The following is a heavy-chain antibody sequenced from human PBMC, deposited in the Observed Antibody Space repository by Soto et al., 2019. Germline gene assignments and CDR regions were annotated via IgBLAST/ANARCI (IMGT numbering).Heavy chain of an antibody. D-gene: IGHD2-2*01. V-gene: IGHV3-48*01. J-gene: IGHJ4*02. Sequence: EVQLVESGGGLVQPGGSLRLSCAASGFTFSSYSMNWVRQAPGKGLEWVSYISSSSSTIYYADSVKGRFTISRDNAKNSLYLQMNSLRAEDTAVYYCARDHRHQTVPAAIGYCGQVTLVTVSS. CDR3: ARDHRHQTVPAAIGY. CDR1: GFTFSSYS. CDR2: ISSSSSTI.